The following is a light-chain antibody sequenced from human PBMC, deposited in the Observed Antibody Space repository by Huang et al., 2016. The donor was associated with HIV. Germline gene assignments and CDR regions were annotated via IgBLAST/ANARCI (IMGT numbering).Light chain of an antibody. CDR2: AAS. V-gene: IGKV1-39*01. Sequence: DIQMTQSPSSLSASVGDRVTITCRASQSIRSYLNWYQQKPGKAPKLLMHAASSLQSGGPSRFSGSGSGTAFTLTITNLQPEDFATYYCQQSYNTPRTFGQGTKVDFK. CDR1: QSIRSY. J-gene: IGKJ1*01. CDR3: QQSYNTPRT.